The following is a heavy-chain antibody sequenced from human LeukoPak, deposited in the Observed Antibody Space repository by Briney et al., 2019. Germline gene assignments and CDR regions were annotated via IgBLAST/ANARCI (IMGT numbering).Heavy chain of an antibody. J-gene: IGHJ6*02. CDR2: ISSNGGST. Sequence: PGGPLRLSCAASGFTFSSYAMHWVRQAPGKGLEYVSAISSNGGSTYYANSVKGRFTISRDNSKNTLYLQMGSLRAEDMAVYYCARELHGIAVLGGMDVWGQGTTVTVSS. D-gene: IGHD6-19*01. CDR3: ARELHGIAVLGGMDV. CDR1: GFTFSSYA. V-gene: IGHV3-64*01.